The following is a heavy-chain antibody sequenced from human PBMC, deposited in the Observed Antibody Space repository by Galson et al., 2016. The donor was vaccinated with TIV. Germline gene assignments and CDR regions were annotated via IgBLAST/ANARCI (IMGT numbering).Heavy chain of an antibody. V-gene: IGHV3-30-3*01. J-gene: IGHJ6*03. CDR3: AKEMSMAVACTVGYYYYYMDV. CDR1: GFTFSSYA. Sequence: LRLSCAASGFTFSSYAMSWVRQAPGKGLEWVAVISYDGSNIYYADSVKGRFTISRDNSKNTLYLQMNSLRVEDTAVYYCAKEMSMAVACTVGYYYYYMDVWGKGATVTVSS. CDR2: ISYDGSNI. D-gene: IGHD6-19*01.